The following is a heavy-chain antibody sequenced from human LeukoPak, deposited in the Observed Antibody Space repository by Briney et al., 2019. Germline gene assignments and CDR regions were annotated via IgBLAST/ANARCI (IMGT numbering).Heavy chain of an antibody. V-gene: IGHV1-2*02. J-gene: IGHJ3*02. CDR2: INPNGGGT. CDR3: ARGRVTMIVVVLDAFDI. Sequence: ASVKVSCKASGYTFTGYYMHWVRRAPGQGLEWMGWINPNGGGTNYAQKFQGRVTMTRDTSISTAYMELSRLRSDDTAVYYCARGRVTMIVVVLDAFDIWGQGTMVTVSS. CDR1: GYTFTGYY. D-gene: IGHD3-22*01.